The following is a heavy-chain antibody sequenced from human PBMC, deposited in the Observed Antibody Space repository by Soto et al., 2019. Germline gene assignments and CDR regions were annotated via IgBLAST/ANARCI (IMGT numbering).Heavy chain of an antibody. Sequence: PSETLSLTCAVYGGSFSGYYWRWIRQPPGKGLEWIGEINHSGSTNYNPSLKSRVTISVDTSKNQFSLKLSSVTAADTAVYYCARATYDFWSGYYINWFDPWGQGTLVTVSS. V-gene: IGHV4-34*01. D-gene: IGHD3-3*01. CDR2: INHSGST. CDR1: GGSFSGYY. J-gene: IGHJ5*02. CDR3: ARATYDFWSGYYINWFDP.